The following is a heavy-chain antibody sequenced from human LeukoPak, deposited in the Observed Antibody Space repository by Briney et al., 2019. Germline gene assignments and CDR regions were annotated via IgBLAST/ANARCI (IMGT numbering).Heavy chain of an antibody. J-gene: IGHJ3*02. CDR2: FSSNGLYI. V-gene: IGHV3-21*01. CDR1: GFTFSSYS. D-gene: IGHD2-15*01. Sequence: GGSLRLSCAASGFTFSSYSMNWVRQAPGKGLGWVSSFSSNGLYIYYADSVKGRFTNSRDNAKNSLYLQMNSLRAEDTAVYYCARVDTRGGAFDIWGQGTMVTVSS. CDR3: ARVDTRGGAFDI.